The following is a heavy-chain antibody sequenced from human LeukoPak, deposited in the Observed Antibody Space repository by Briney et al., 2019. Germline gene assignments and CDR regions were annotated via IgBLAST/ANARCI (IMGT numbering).Heavy chain of an antibody. Sequence: PGGSLRLSCAASGFTFSSYAMHWVRQAPGKGLEYVSAISSNGGSKYYANSVKGRFTISRDNSKNTLYLQMVSLRAEDAAVYYCARERVIYKQAFDIWGQGTMVTVSS. CDR1: GFTFSSYA. V-gene: IGHV3-64*01. D-gene: IGHD1-1*01. CDR3: ARERVIYKQAFDI. J-gene: IGHJ3*02. CDR2: ISSNGGSK.